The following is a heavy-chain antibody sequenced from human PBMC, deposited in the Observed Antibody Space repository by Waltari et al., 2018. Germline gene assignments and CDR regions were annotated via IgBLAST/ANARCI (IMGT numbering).Heavy chain of an antibody. V-gene: IGHV3-23*01. D-gene: IGHD2-15*01. CDR1: GFTFSSYA. Sequence: EVQLLESGGGLVQPGGSLRLSCAASGFTFSSYAMSWVRQAPGKGLEWVSAISGSGGSTYYADSVKGRFTISRDNSKNTLYLQMNSLRAEDTAVYYRARKETVVYKTFDYWGQGTLVTVSS. J-gene: IGHJ4*02. CDR2: ISGSGGST. CDR3: ARKETVVYKTFDY.